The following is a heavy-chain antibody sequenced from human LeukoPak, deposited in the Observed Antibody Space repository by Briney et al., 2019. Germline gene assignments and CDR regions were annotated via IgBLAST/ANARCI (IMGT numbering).Heavy chain of an antibody. CDR1: GGSIRSGGYY. CDR2: IYYSGST. D-gene: IGHD5-12*01. Sequence: PSETLSLTCTVSGGSIRSGGYYWSWIRQHPGKGLEWIGYIYYSGSTYSNPSLKSRVTMLVDTSKNQFSLKLNSVTAADTAVYYCGRDSKELASPGMDYWGQGTLVTVSS. J-gene: IGHJ4*02. V-gene: IGHV4-31*03. CDR3: GRDSKELASPGMDY.